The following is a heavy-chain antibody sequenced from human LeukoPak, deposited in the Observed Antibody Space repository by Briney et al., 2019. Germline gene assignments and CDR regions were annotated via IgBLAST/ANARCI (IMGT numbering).Heavy chain of an antibody. D-gene: IGHD3-10*01. CDR2: ISSSSSTI. CDR3: ARAGYCSGSKRRPSYYYYMDV. CDR1: GLTYSSYS. Sequence: GGSLRLFCAASGLTYSSYSMNWVRHAPGKGREEGSYISSSSSTIYYADSVKGRFTISRDNAKNSLYLQMNSLRAEDTAVYYCARAGYCSGSKRRPSYYYYMDVWGKGTTVTVSS. J-gene: IGHJ6*03. V-gene: IGHV3-48*01.